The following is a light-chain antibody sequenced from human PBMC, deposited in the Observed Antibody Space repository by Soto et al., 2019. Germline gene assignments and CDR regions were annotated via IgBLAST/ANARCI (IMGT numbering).Light chain of an antibody. CDR2: DAS. J-gene: IGKJ3*01. CDR1: QSVSSY. V-gene: IGKV3-11*01. CDR3: QQRRNWPPIT. Sequence: EIVLTQSPATLSLSPGERATLSCRASQSVSSYLAWYQQKPGQAPRLLIYDASNRATGIPARFSGSGSGTDFTLTISSLEPEDFAVYYCQQRRNWPPITLGPGTKVDI.